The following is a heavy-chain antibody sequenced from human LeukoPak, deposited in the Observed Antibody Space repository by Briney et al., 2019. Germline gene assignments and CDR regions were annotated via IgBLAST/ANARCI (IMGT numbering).Heavy chain of an antibody. D-gene: IGHD3-3*01. CDR3: AHFKRLIDFWSGYYLPYGMDV. J-gene: IGHJ6*02. V-gene: IGHV4-34*01. CDR2: INHSGST. CDR1: GGSFSGYY. Sequence: SETLSLTCAVYGGSFSGYYWSWIRQPPGKGLEWIGEINHSGSTNYNPSLKSRVTISVDTSKNQFSLKPSSVTAADTAVYYCAHFKRLIDFWSGYYLPYGMDVWGQGTTVTVSS.